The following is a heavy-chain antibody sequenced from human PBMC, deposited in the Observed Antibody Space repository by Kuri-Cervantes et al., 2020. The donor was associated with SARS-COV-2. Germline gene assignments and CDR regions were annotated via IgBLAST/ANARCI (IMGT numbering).Heavy chain of an antibody. V-gene: IGHV4-34*01. D-gene: IGHD3-3*01. CDR3: ARVGHHFSTDFWSGYREASNWFDP. Sequence: SETLSLTCSFSGASFSGFYWSWVRQIPGKGLEWLGEINYLGSTNYNPSLKSRLTISSDTSKDQFSLRLSSVTAADTAVYYCARVGHHFSTDFWSGYREASNWFDPWGQGTLVTVSS. J-gene: IGHJ5*02. CDR1: GASFSGFY. CDR2: INYLGST.